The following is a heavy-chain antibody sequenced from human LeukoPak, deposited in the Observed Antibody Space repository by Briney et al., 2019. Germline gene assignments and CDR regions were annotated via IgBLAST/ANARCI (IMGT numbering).Heavy chain of an antibody. V-gene: IGHV1-3*01. Sequence: ASVTVSCTASGYTFTSYAMHWVRQAPGQRLEWMGWINAGNGNTKYSQKFQGRVTITRDTSASTAYMELSSLRSEDTAVYYCARGHREVYYYYYGMDVWGQGTTVTVSS. CDR2: INAGNGNT. J-gene: IGHJ6*02. CDR3: ARGHREVYYYYYGMDV. CDR1: GYTFTSYA.